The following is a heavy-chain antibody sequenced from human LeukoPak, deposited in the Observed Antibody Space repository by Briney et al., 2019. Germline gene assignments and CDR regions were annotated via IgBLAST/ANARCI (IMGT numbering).Heavy chain of an antibody. D-gene: IGHD3-9*01. CDR3: ERHNSFDRGYYYYMDV. CDR2: VYTSGIT. Sequence: SETLSLTCTVSGGFINSYYWSWIRQPAGKGLEWIGRVYTSGITNYNPSLKSRITMSVDTSKNQFSLKLTSVTAADTAVYYCERHNSFDRGYYYYMDVWGKGTTVTVSS. CDR1: GGFINSYY. V-gene: IGHV4-4*07. J-gene: IGHJ6*03.